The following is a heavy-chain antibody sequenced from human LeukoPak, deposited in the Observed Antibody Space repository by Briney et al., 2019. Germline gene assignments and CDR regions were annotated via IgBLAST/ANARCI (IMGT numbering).Heavy chain of an antibody. D-gene: IGHD2-2*01. J-gene: IGHJ5*02. CDR1: GYSISSGYY. CDR3: ARDAFVVPAANWFDP. V-gene: IGHV4-38-2*02. Sequence: SETLSLTCAVSGYSISSGYYWGWIRQPPGKGLEWIGSIYHSGSTYYNPSLKSRVTISVDTSKNQFSLKLSSVTAADTAVYYCARDAFVVPAANWFDPWGQGTLVTVSS. CDR2: IYHSGST.